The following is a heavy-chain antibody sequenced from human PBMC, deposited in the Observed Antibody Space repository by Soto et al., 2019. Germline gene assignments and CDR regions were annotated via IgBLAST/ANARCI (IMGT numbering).Heavy chain of an antibody. V-gene: IGHV1-3*01. CDR2: INAGNGNT. D-gene: IGHD3-10*01. CDR3: ARGAGRDYCGNNWFDP. Sequence: QVQLVQSGAEVKKPGASVKVSCKASGYTFTSYAMHWVRQAPGQRLEWMGWINAGNGNTKYSQKFQGRVTITRDTXAXXAYMELSSLRPEDTAVYYCARGAGRDYCGNNWFDPCGQGTLVTVSS. CDR1: GYTFTSYA. J-gene: IGHJ5*02.